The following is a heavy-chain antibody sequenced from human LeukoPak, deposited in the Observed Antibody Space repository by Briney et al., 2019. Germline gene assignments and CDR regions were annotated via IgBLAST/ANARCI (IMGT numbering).Heavy chain of an antibody. D-gene: IGHD3-22*01. V-gene: IGHV1-69*04. Sequence: ASVKVSCKASGGTFSSYAISWVRQAPGQGLEWMGRIIPILGIANYAQKFQGRVTITADKSTSTAYMELSSLRSEDTAVYYCARGRYYYDSSGYYGIDYWGQGTLVTVSS. J-gene: IGHJ4*02. CDR2: IIPILGIA. CDR3: ARGRYYYDSSGYYGIDY. CDR1: GGTFSSYA.